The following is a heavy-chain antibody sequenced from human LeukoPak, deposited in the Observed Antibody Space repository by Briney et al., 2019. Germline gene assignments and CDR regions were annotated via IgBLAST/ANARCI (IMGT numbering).Heavy chain of an antibody. CDR1: GFTFSSYG. Sequence: PGGSLRLSCAASGFTFSSYGMHWVCQAPGKGLEWVAVISYDGSNKYYADSVKGRFTISRDNSKSTLYLQMNSLRAEDTAVHYCAKDPRSSGWYPNDYWGQGTLVTVSS. CDR3: AKDPRSSGWYPNDY. D-gene: IGHD6-19*01. V-gene: IGHV3-30*12. CDR2: ISYDGSNK. J-gene: IGHJ4*02.